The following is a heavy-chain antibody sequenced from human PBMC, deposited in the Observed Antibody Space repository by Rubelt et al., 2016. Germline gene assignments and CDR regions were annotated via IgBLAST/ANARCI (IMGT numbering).Heavy chain of an antibody. Sequence: EVQLVESGGGVVQPGGSLRLSCAASGFTFDEYAMHWVRQAPGKGLEWVSLISGDGSSSNYAESVKGRFTISRDKSKHSLYVQMNSLRTEDTAFYYCAKDYSSGWYDYWGQGTLVTVAS. J-gene: IGHJ4*02. D-gene: IGHD6-19*01. CDR2: ISGDGSSS. CDR1: GFTFDEYA. CDR3: AKDYSSGWYDY. V-gene: IGHV3-43*02.